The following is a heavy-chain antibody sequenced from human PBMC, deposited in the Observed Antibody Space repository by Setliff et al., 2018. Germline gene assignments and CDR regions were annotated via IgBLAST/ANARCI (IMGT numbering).Heavy chain of an antibody. Sequence: SETLSLTCAVYGGSFSGYYWSWIRQPPGKGLEWIASIYYRGSTSYNSSLKSRVSISVDTSENQFSLNLNSVTAADTAVYYCATLTGDRGVDYWGQGRLVTVSS. V-gene: IGHV4-34*01. D-gene: IGHD7-27*01. CDR3: ATLTGDRGVDY. J-gene: IGHJ4*02. CDR1: GGSFSGYY. CDR2: IYYRGST.